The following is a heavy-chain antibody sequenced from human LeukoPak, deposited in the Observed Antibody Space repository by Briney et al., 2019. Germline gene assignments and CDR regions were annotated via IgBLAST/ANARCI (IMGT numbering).Heavy chain of an antibody. Sequence: GGSLRLSCVASGFTFNDYSMHWVRQAPGKGLEWVSSISSSSSFIYYTDSVKGRFTISRDNAKNSLYLQMNSLRAEDTAVYYCARGRDFWNGDTTDAFGIWGQGTMVTVAS. CDR1: GFTFNDYS. J-gene: IGHJ3*02. CDR2: ISSSSSFI. CDR3: ARGRDFWNGDTTDAFGI. D-gene: IGHD3-3*01. V-gene: IGHV3-21*06.